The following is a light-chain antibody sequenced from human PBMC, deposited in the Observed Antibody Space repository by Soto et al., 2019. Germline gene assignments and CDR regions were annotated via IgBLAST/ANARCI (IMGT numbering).Light chain of an antibody. J-gene: IGKJ2*01. V-gene: IGKV3-20*01. CDR1: QSISSSY. CDR2: GAS. Sequence: EVVLTQSPGTLPLSPGERATLSCRASQSISSSYLAWYQQRPGQAPRLLIHGASGRATGIPDRFSGGGSGADLTLTISRLELEDFGVYYCQEYGISSHTFGQGTKLEIK. CDR3: QEYGISSHT.